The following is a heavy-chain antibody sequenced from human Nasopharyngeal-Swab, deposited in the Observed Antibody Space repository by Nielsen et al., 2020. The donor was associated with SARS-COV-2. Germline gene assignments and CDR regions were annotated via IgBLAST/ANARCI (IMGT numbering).Heavy chain of an antibody. CDR2: IYPGDSDT. J-gene: IGHJ3*02. CDR1: GYSFTSYW. D-gene: IGHD3-10*01. V-gene: IGHV5-51*01. CDR3: ERKEGSRYYYGSGDAFDI. Sequence: GESLKISCKGSGYSFTSYWIGWVRQMPGKGLEWMGIIYPGDSDTRYSPSFQGQVTISADKSISTAYLQWGSLKASDTAREEGERKEGSRYYYGSGDAFDIWGQGTMVTVS.